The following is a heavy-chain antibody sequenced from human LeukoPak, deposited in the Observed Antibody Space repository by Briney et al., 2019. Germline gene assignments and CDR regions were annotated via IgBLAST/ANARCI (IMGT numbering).Heavy chain of an antibody. CDR3: ASHYDFWSGEYYFDY. Sequence: PGGSLRLSXAASGFTFSSYWMSWVRQAPGKGLEWVANIEQDGSEKYYVDSVKGRFTISRDNAKNSLYLQMNSLRAEDTAVYYCASHYDFWSGEYYFDYWGQGTLVTVSS. CDR2: IEQDGSEK. CDR1: GFTFSSYW. J-gene: IGHJ4*02. D-gene: IGHD3-3*01. V-gene: IGHV3-7*01.